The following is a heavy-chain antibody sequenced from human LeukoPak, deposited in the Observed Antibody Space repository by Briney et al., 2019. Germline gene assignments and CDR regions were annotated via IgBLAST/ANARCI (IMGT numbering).Heavy chain of an antibody. CDR2: ISSSSTI. CDR3: APSGSYYDRYYFDY. J-gene: IGHJ4*02. Sequence: GGSLRLSCAASGFTFSSYAMHWVRQAPGKGLEWVSYISSSSTIYYADSVKGRFTISRDNAKNSLYLQMNSLRAEDTAVYYCAPSGSYYDRYYFDYWGQGTLVTVSS. V-gene: IGHV3-48*01. CDR1: GFTFSSYA. D-gene: IGHD1-26*01.